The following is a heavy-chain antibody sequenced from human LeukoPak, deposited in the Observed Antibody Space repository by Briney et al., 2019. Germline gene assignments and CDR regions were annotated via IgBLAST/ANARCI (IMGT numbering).Heavy chain of an antibody. D-gene: IGHD3-3*01. CDR3: ARLTYYDFWSGYNYAFDI. J-gene: IGHJ3*02. CDR2: INPSSGGT. CDR1: GYTFTGYY. V-gene: IGHV1-2*02. Sequence: ASVKVSCKASGYTFTGYYMHWVRQAPGQGLEWMGWINPSSGGTNYAQKFQGRVTMTRDTSISTAYMELSRLRFDDTAVYYCARLTYYDFWSGYNYAFDIWGQGTMVTVSS.